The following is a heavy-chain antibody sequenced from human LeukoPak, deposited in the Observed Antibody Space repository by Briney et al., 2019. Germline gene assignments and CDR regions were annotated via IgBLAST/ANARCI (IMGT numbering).Heavy chain of an antibody. J-gene: IGHJ4*02. V-gene: IGHV3-30*18. D-gene: IGHD5-24*01. CDR1: GFTFSSYG. CDR2: ISYDGSNK. CDR3: AKASVEMATITIDY. Sequence: GGSLRLSCAASGFTFSSYGMHWVRQAPGKGLEWMAVISYDGSNKYYADSVKGRFTISRDNSKNTLYLQMNSLRAEDTAVYYCAKASVEMATITIDYWGQGTLVTVSS.